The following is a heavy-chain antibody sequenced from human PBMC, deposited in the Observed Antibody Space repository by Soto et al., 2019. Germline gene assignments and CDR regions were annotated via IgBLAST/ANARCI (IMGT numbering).Heavy chain of an antibody. CDR3: ARAIFNLEWLSSYFDY. V-gene: IGHV3-21*01. Sequence: GGSLRLSCAASGFTFSSYSMNWVRQAPGKGLEWVSSISSSSSYIYYADSVKGRFTISRDNAKNSLYLQMNSLRAEDTAVYYCARAIFNLEWLSSYFDYWGQGTLVTVSS. J-gene: IGHJ4*02. CDR1: GFTFSSYS. D-gene: IGHD3-3*01. CDR2: ISSSSSYI.